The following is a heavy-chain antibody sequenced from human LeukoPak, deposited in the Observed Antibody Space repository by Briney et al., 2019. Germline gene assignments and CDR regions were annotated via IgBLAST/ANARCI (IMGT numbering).Heavy chain of an antibody. CDR1: GGSISGYY. Sequence: SETLSLTCTVSGGSISGYYWSWVRQPAGKGLEWIGRVYTTGSTKYNPSLKSRVTMSVDTSRNQFSLKLTSVTAADTAVYYCARAVLLGTDFDYWGQGTLVTISS. V-gene: IGHV4-4*07. CDR3: ARAVLLGTDFDY. D-gene: IGHD5-18*01. J-gene: IGHJ4*02. CDR2: VYTTGST.